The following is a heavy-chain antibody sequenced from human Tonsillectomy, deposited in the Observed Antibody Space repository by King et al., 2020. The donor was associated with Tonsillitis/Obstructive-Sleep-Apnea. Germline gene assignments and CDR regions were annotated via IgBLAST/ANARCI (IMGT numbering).Heavy chain of an antibody. CDR3: ARSPLGSTYYFDY. V-gene: IGHV6-1*01. CDR1: GDSLSSNIAI. J-gene: IGHJ4*02. D-gene: IGHD1-26*01. Sequence: VQLQQSGPGLVKPSQTLSLTCAISGDSLSSNIAIWSWIRQSPSRGLEGLGRAYYRSKWYYDYALSVKRRIIFDPDTSKNQLSLQLNSVTPEDTAVYYCARSPLGSTYYFDYWGQGTLVTVSS. CDR2: AYYRSKWYY.